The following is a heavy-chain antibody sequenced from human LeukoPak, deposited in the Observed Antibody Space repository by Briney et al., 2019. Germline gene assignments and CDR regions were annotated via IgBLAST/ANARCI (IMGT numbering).Heavy chain of an antibody. CDR3: ARPQGIAVAGMEPMDV. J-gene: IGHJ6*03. CDR1: GGSFSGYY. V-gene: IGHV4-34*01. D-gene: IGHD6-19*01. Sequence: SETLSLTCAVYGGSFSGYYWSWIRQPPGKGLEWIGGINHSGSTNYNPSLKSRVTISVDTSKNQFSLKLSSVTAADTAVYYCARPQGIAVAGMEPMDVWGKGTTVTVSS. CDR2: INHSGST.